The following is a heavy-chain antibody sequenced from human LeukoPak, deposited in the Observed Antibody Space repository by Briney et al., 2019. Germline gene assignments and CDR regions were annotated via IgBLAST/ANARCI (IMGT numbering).Heavy chain of an antibody. CDR2: ISSSSSYI. CDR1: GFSFSSYT. Sequence: GGSLRLSCAASGFSFSSYTMNWVRQAPGKGLEWVSIISSSSSYIYYADSVKGRFTISRDNAKNALYLQMNSLRVEDTAVYYCARGRGSGWYNAFDIWGQGTMVTVSS. CDR3: ARGRGSGWYNAFDI. D-gene: IGHD6-19*01. J-gene: IGHJ3*02. V-gene: IGHV3-21*01.